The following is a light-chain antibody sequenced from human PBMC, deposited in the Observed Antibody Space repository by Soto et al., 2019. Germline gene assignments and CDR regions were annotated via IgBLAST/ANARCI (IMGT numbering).Light chain of an antibody. CDR2: EVS. V-gene: IGLV2-14*01. CDR1: SSDIGVYKY. J-gene: IGLJ2*01. Sequence: QSALTQPASVSGSPGQSITISCTGTSSDIGVYKYVSWYQQQPGKAPNLMIYEVSNRPSGVSNRVSGSKSGNTASLTISGLQAEDEADYYCSSYTSSSTVVFGGGTKLTVL. CDR3: SSYTSSSTVV.